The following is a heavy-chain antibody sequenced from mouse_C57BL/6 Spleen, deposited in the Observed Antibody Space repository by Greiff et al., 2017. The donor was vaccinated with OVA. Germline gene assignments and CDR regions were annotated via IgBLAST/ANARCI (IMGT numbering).Heavy chain of an antibody. D-gene: IGHD2-1*01. CDR1: GYTFTGYW. V-gene: IGHV1-9*01. J-gene: IGHJ4*01. CDR3: ARLGYGNRFLYYAMDY. Sequence: VQLQQSGAELMKPGASVKLSCKATGYTFTGYWIEWVKQRPGHGLEWIGEILPGSGSTNYNEKFKGKATFTADTSSNTAYMQLSSLTTEDSAIYYGARLGYGNRFLYYAMDYWGQGTSVTVSS. CDR2: ILPGSGST.